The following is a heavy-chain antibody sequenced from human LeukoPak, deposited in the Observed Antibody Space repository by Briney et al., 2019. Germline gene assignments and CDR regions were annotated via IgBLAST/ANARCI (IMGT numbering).Heavy chain of an antibody. Sequence: KPSETLSLTCAVYGGSFSGYYWSWIRHPAGKGLDWIGEINHSGSTNYNPSLKSRVTISVDTSKNQFSLKLSSVTAADTAVYYCASLRSSRYYYYMDVWGKGTTVTVSS. J-gene: IGHJ6*03. CDR3: ASLRSSRYYYYMDV. D-gene: IGHD2-2*01. CDR2: INHSGST. CDR1: GGSFSGYY. V-gene: IGHV4-34*01.